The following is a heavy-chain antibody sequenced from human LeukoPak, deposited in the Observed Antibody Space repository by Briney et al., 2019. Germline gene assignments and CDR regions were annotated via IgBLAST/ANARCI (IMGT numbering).Heavy chain of an antibody. D-gene: IGHD3-10*01. CDR3: TKEGLGSGSSCSAWFDP. Sequence: VGSLRLSCAASGFTFSTYGTHWVRQAPGKGLEWVAVIAYDGKTTYYADSVKGRFTISRDNSKNTLYLQMNSLRAEDTAVYYCTKEGLGSGSSCSAWFDPWGQGTLVTVSS. V-gene: IGHV3-30*18. CDR2: IAYDGKTT. CDR1: GFTFSTYG. J-gene: IGHJ5*02.